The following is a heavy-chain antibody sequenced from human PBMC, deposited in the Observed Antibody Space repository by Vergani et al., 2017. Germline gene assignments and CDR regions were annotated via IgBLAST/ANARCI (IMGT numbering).Heavy chain of an antibody. J-gene: IGHJ4*02. D-gene: IGHD3-16*01. CDR2: IQFDGSNQ. CDR3: AKHFRGWGIDY. Sequence: QVQLVESGGGVVQRGGSLRLSCATSGFTLSNYYMQWIRQGPVKGLEFVAFIQFDGSNQYYADSVKGRSTLSRDFSKNTLYLQMNSLRTDDTATYYCAKHFRGWGIDYWGQGTQVIVSS. CDR1: GFTLSNYY. V-gene: IGHV3-30*02.